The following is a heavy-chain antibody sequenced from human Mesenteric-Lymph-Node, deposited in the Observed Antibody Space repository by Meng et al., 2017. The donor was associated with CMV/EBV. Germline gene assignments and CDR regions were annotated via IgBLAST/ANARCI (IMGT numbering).Heavy chain of an antibody. CDR3: AKDHQQRLWFGELGDY. CDR1: GFTFSSYA. CDR2: ISYDGSNK. J-gene: IGHJ4*02. V-gene: IGHV3-30*04. Sequence: GGSLRLSCAASGFTFSSYAMHWVRQAPGKGLEWVAVISYDGSNKYYADSVKGRFTISRDNSKNTLFVQMNRLRAEDTAVYYCAKDHQQRLWFGELGDYWGQGTLVTVSS. D-gene: IGHD3-10*01.